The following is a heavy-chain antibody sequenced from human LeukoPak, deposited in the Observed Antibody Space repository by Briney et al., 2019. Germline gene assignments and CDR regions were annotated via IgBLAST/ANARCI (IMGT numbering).Heavy chain of an antibody. V-gene: IGHV3-53*01. J-gene: IGHJ4*02. D-gene: IGHD3-22*01. CDR1: GFTFSNKA. CDR3: ASPSGYYGSALDY. CDR2: IYSGGST. Sequence: PGGSLRLSCAASGFTFSNKAMSWVRQAPGKGLERVSVIYSGGSTYYADSVKGRFTISRDNSKNTLYLQMNSLRAEDTAVYYCASPSGYYGSALDYWGQGTLVTVSS.